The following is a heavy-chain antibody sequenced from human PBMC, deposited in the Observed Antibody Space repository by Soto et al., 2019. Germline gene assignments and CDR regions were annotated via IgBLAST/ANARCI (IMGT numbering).Heavy chain of an antibody. CDR2: IYYSGST. Sequence: QVRLQESGPGLVKPSETLSLSCLVSGDSVGNGPYYWSWIRQSPGEGLEWIAYIYYSGSTNVSPSLESRVNISIDMSKNQFFLELRSVTAADAAVYFCARVGSSCHSGGCYYYYGLGVWGQGTTVAISS. CDR1: GDSVGNGPYY. V-gene: IGHV4-61*01. J-gene: IGHJ6*02. CDR3: ARVGSSCHSGGCYYYYGLGV. D-gene: IGHD1-26*01.